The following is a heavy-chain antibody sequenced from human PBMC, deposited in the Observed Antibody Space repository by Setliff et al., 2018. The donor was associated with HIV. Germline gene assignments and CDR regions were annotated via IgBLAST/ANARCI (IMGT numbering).Heavy chain of an antibody. J-gene: IGHJ4*02. CDR1: GGSMTNY. V-gene: IGHV4-4*08. CDR3: ASSPIITNGYYFDY. CDR2: IHTSGST. D-gene: IGHD2-8*01. Sequence: SETLSLTCTVSGGSMTNYWSWIRQPPGKGREFIGHIHTSGSTIYNPSLKSRVTISVDTSKNQFSLKLSSVTAADTAVYYCASSPIITNGYYFDYWGPGTLVTVSS.